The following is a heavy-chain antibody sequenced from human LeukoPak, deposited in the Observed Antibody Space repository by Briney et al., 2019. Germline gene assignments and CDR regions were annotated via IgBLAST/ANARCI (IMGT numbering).Heavy chain of an antibody. CDR2: INHSGST. J-gene: IGHJ4*02. D-gene: IGHD1-26*01. CDR3: ARVVGAKFDY. Sequence: TSETLSLTCAVYGGSFSGYYWSWIRQPPGKGLEWIGEINHSGSTYYNPSLKSRVTISVDTSKNQFSLKLSSVTAADTAVYYCARVVGAKFDYWGQGTLVTVSS. V-gene: IGHV4-34*01. CDR1: GGSFSGYY.